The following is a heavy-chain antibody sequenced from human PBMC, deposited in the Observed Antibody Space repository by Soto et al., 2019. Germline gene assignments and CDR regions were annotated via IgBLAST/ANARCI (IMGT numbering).Heavy chain of an antibody. CDR3: ARGLSYRYAFDI. CDR2: INHSGST. CDR1: GWSFSGYY. V-gene: IGHV4-34*01. J-gene: IGHJ3*02. Sequence: XETLSLTSSVYGWSFSGYYWSWIRQPPGKGLEWIGEINHSGSTNYNPSLKSRVTISVDTSKNQFSLKLSSVTAADTAVYYCARGLSYRYAFDIWGQGTMVTVSS. D-gene: IGHD3-16*02.